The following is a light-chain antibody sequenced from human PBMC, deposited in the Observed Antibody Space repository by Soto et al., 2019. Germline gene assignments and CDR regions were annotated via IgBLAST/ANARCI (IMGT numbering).Light chain of an antibody. V-gene: IGKV3-15*01. CDR2: GAS. J-gene: IGKJ1*01. Sequence: EIVLTHSPGTLSLSPGEGATLSGSASQSVSSNLAWYQQKPGQAPRLLIYGASTRATGIPARFSGSGSGTEFTLTISSLQSEDFAVYYCQQYNNWPPTWTFGQGTKVDIK. CDR3: QQYNNWPPTWT. CDR1: QSVSSN.